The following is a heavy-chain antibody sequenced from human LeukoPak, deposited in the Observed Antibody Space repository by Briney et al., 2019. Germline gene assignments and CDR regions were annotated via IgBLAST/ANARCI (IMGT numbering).Heavy chain of an antibody. Sequence: SETLSLTCAVSGGSISSGGYSWSWIRQPPGKGLEWIGYIYHSGSTYYNPSLKSRVTISVDTSKKQFSLKLSPVTAADTAVYYCSGSGNYNYNGPFDYWGQGTLVTVSS. D-gene: IGHD3-10*01. V-gene: IGHV4-30-2*01. CDR1: GGSISSGGYS. CDR3: SGSGNYNYNGPFDY. J-gene: IGHJ4*02. CDR2: IYHSGST.